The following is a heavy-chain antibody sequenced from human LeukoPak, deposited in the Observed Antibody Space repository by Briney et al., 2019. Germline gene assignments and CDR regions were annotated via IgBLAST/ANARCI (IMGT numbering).Heavy chain of an antibody. CDR2: ISSSGGNI. D-gene: IGHD3-3*01. V-gene: IGHV3-11*04. J-gene: IGHJ6*02. Sequence: PGGSLRLSCAASGFTFSDYYMSWIRQAPGKGLEWVLYISSSGGNIYYADSVKGRFTISRDNAKNSLYLQMNSLRDEDTAVYYCAVFLEWQGATYYGMDVWGQGTTVTVSS. CDR1: GFTFSDYY. CDR3: AVFLEWQGATYYGMDV.